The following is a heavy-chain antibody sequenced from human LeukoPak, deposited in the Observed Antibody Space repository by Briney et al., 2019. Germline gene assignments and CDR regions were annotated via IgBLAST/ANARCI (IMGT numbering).Heavy chain of an antibody. V-gene: IGHV4-4*09. D-gene: IGHD3-10*01. CDR1: GGSISSSY. J-gene: IGHJ4*02. CDR3: ARHVSGIYGSRGDFDY. CDR2: IYTTGST. Sequence: SETLSLTCSVSGGSISSSYWSWIRQPPGKGLEWIGYIYTTGSTNYNPSLESRVTISIDTSKNQFSLKLNSVTAADSAVYFCARHVSGIYGSRGDFDYWGQGTLVTVSS.